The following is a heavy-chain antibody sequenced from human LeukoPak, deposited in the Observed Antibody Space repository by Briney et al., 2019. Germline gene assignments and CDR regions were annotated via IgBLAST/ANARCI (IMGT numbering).Heavy chain of an antibody. CDR3: AKPQQPNGGFDY. CDR2: ISWNSGSI. J-gene: IGHJ4*02. V-gene: IGHV3-9*03. CDR1: GFTVSSNY. Sequence: PGGSLRLSCAASGFTVSSNYMSWVRQAPGKGLEWVSGISWNSGSIGYADSVKGRFTISRDNAKNSLYLQMNSLRAEDMALYYCAKPQQPNGGFDYWGQGTLVTVSS. D-gene: IGHD6-13*01.